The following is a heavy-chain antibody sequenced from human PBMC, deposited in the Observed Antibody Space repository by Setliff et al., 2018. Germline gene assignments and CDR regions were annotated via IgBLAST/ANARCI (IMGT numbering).Heavy chain of an antibody. D-gene: IGHD6-19*01. J-gene: IGHJ5*02. CDR2: IYYSGST. CDR3: ARSKSSSGWLNWFDP. Sequence: ETLSLTCTVSGGSISSSSYYWGWIRQPPGKGLEWIGSIYYSGSTYYNPSLKSRVTISVDTSKNQFSLKLSSVTAADTAVYYCARSKSSSGWLNWFDPWGQGTLVTVSS. CDR1: GGSISSSSYY. V-gene: IGHV4-39*07.